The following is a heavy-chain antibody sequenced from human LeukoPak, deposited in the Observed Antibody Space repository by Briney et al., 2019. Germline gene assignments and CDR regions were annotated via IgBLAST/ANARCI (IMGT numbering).Heavy chain of an antibody. Sequence: ASVKVSCKASGYTFSDYYMHWVRQAPGRGLEWVGWINAGNGNTKFSEKFQDRVTFSRDTSANTAYMELSRLSSEDTAVYYCARGKWDSGSNYFDYWGQGTLVTVSS. CDR1: GYTFSDYY. J-gene: IGHJ4*02. V-gene: IGHV1-3*01. CDR2: INAGNGNT. CDR3: ARGKWDSGSNYFDY. D-gene: IGHD1-26*01.